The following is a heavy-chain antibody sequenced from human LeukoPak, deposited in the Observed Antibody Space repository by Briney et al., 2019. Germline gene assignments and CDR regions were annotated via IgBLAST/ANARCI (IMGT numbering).Heavy chain of an antibody. CDR1: GFTFSSYA. Sequence: PGGSLRLSCAASGFTFSSYAMQWVRQAPGKGLEFVSYISSSSTTIHYADSVKGRFTVSRDNAKNSLYLQMNSLRAEDTAVYYCARDYYDSSGPDYWGQGTLVTVSS. V-gene: IGHV3-48*01. CDR3: ARDYYDSSGPDY. D-gene: IGHD3-22*01. J-gene: IGHJ4*02. CDR2: ISSSSTTI.